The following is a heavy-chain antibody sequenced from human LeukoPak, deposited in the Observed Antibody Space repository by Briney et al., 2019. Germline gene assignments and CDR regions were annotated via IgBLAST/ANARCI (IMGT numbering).Heavy chain of an antibody. CDR2: INAGNANT. CDR1: GYSFTSYA. D-gene: IGHD2-15*01. Sequence: ASVKVSCKASGYSFTSYAMHWVRQAPGQRLEWMGWINAGNANTKYSQKFQGRVTMTRNTSISTAYMELSSLRSEDTAVYYCARGDVVVVAASSNLIFDYWGQGTLVTVSS. CDR3: ARGDVVVVAASSNLIFDY. J-gene: IGHJ4*02. V-gene: IGHV1-3*01.